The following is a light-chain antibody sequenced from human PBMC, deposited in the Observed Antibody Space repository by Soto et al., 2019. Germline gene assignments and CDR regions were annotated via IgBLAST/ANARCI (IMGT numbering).Light chain of an antibody. CDR1: QSLLHSNGYNY. Sequence: DIVMTQSPLSLPVTPGEPASISCRSSQSLLHSNGYNYLDWYLQKPGQSPQLLIYLGSNRASGVPDRFSGSGSGTDFTLKISRVEAEDVWVYYCMQALKTPFTFGPGTKVDSK. J-gene: IGKJ3*01. V-gene: IGKV2-28*01. CDR3: MQALKTPFT. CDR2: LGS.